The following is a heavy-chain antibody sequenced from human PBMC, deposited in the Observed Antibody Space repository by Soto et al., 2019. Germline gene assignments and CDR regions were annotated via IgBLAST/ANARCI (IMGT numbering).Heavy chain of an antibody. Sequence: SDTLSLTSDAYGWPFSGYYWSWIRQPAGKGLEWIGEINHSGSTNYNPSLKSRVTISVDTSKNQFSLKLSSVTAADTAVYYCARGNSSSSLYYYYYMDVWGKGTTVT. J-gene: IGHJ6*03. CDR2: INHSGST. CDR3: ARGNSSSSLYYYYYMDV. CDR1: GWPFSGYY. V-gene: IGHV4-34*01. D-gene: IGHD6-6*01.